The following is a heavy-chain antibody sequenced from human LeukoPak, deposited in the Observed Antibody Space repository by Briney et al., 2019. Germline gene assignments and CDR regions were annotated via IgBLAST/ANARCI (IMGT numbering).Heavy chain of an antibody. Sequence: PGRSLRLSCTASGFTFSDYAMSWVCQAPGKGREWIGFIRNKPNGETTEYAASVKGRFTISRDDSKSIAHLQMNSLKSEDTAVYYCTRFYSSGWASGAFDIWGQGTMVTVSS. CDR3: TRFYSSGWASGAFDI. D-gene: IGHD3-22*01. CDR2: IRNKPNGETT. V-gene: IGHV3-49*04. CDR1: GFTFSDYA. J-gene: IGHJ3*02.